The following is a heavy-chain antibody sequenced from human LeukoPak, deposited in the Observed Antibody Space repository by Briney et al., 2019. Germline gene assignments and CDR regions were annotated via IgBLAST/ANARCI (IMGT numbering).Heavy chain of an antibody. D-gene: IGHD3-16*01. J-gene: IGHJ4*02. Sequence: GASVKVSCKASGYSFTGYFLHWVRQAPGQGLEWMGWIKPNNGLTNYTQKFKGRVTMTRDTSSATGYMELNRLTSDDTAVFYCARAWGSLYYFDHWGQGTLVTVSS. CDR3: ARAWGSLYYFDH. CDR1: GYSFTGYF. CDR2: IKPNNGLT. V-gene: IGHV1-2*02.